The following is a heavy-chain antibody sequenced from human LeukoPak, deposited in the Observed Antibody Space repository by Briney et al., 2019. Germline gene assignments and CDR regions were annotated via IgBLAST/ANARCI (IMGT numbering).Heavy chain of an antibody. J-gene: IGHJ4*02. CDR1: GYTFTAYY. V-gene: IGHV1-2*02. D-gene: IGHD5-12*01. Sequence: ASVKVSCKASGYTFTAYYLQWVRLAPGQGLEWMGWINPKSGGTEYAQRFQGRVTMTRDTSISTAYMELSRLGSDDTAVYYCARDSGRYSGYDSYFDYWGQGTLVTVSS. CDR3: ARDSGRYSGYDSYFDY. CDR2: INPKSGGT.